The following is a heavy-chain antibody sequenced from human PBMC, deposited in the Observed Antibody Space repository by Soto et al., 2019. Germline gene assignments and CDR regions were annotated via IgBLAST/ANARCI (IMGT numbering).Heavy chain of an antibody. CDR1: GYTFTSYG. CDR2: ISAYNGNT. J-gene: IGHJ4*02. V-gene: IGHV1-18*04. D-gene: IGHD5-18*01. CDR3: ARALSGGRGYSYGKYDY. Sequence: ASVKVSCKASGYTFTSYGISWVRQAPGRGLEWMGWISAYNGNTNYAQKLQGRVTMTTDTSTSTAYMELRSLRSDDTAVYYCARALSGGRGYSYGKYDYWGQGTLVTVSS.